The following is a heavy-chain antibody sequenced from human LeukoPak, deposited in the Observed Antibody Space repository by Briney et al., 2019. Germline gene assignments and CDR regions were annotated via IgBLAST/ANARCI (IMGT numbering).Heavy chain of an antibody. Sequence: PGGSLRLSCAASGFTLSSYGTNWVRQAPGKGLEWVSYISSSGSTIYYADSVKGRFTISRDNAKNSLYLQMNSLRAEDTAVYYCARSLDSSSYYYVTAFAICGQGTMVTVSS. CDR3: ARSLDSSSYYYVTAFAI. V-gene: IGHV3-48*03. CDR1: GFTLSSYG. CDR2: ISSSGSTI. D-gene: IGHD3-22*01. J-gene: IGHJ3*02.